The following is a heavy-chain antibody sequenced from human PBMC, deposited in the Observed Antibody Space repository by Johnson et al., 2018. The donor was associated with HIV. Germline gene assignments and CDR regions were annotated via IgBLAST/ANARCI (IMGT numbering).Heavy chain of an antibody. V-gene: IGHV3-11*01. D-gene: IGHD6-19*01. CDR1: GFTFSDYY. CDR3: ARVHPISSGWYIGAFDI. Sequence: QVQLVESGGSVVRPGGSLRLSCVASGFTFSDYYMSWIRQAPGKGLEWISYISSSDSTIYSADSVQGRFTISRDNAKNSLYLQMNSLRAEDTALYYCARVHPISSGWYIGAFDIWGQGTMVTVSS. J-gene: IGHJ3*02. CDR2: ISSSDSTI.